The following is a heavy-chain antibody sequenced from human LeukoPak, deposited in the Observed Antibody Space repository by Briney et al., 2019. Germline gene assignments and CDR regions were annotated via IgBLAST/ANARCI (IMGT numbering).Heavy chain of an antibody. V-gene: IGHV3-43*02. CDR1: GFTFDDYA. Sequence: PGGSLRLSCAASGFTFDDYAMHWVRQAPGKGLEWVSLISGDGGSTHYADSVRGRFTISRDNSKNSLYLQMNSLRTEDTALYYCAKEYGDYDAYYFDYWGQGTLVTVSS. J-gene: IGHJ4*02. CDR3: AKEYGDYDAYYFDY. CDR2: ISGDGGST. D-gene: IGHD4-17*01.